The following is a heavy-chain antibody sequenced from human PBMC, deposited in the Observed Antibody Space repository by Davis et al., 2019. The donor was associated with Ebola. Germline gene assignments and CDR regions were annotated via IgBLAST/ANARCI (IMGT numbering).Heavy chain of an antibody. V-gene: IGHV1-18*01. Sequence: ASVKVSCKASGYTFTSYAMHWVRQAPGQRLEWMGWISAYNGNTNYAQKLQGRVTMTTDTSTSTAYMELRSLRSDDTAVYYCARLYSSSWYSSKGIDYWGQGTLVTVSS. CDR2: ISAYNGNT. CDR1: GYTFTSYA. D-gene: IGHD6-13*01. J-gene: IGHJ4*02. CDR3: ARLYSSSWYSSKGIDY.